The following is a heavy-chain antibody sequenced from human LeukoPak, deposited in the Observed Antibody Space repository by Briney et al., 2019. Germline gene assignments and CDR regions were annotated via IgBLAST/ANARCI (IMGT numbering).Heavy chain of an antibody. Sequence: SETLSLTCTVSGGSISSYYWSWIRQPAGKGLEWIGRIYTSGSTNYNPPLKSRVTMSVDTSKNQFSLKLSSVTAADTAVYYCARMSYYGSGAGLHYYFYYYMDVWGKGTTVAVSS. CDR2: IYTSGST. V-gene: IGHV4-4*07. D-gene: IGHD3-10*01. CDR3: ARMSYYGSGAGLHYYFYYYMDV. CDR1: GGSISSYY. J-gene: IGHJ6*03.